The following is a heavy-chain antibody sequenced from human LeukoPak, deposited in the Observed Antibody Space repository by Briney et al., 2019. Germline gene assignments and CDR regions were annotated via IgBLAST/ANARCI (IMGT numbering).Heavy chain of an antibody. V-gene: IGHV3-66*01. CDR3: AADFYTSYHLGY. Sequence: GGSLRLPCAVSGFTVTVNYMSWVRQAPGKGLEWVSIIYRSGSISYADSVKGRFIISRDSSTNTLSLQMTSLRAEDTAVYYCAADFYTSYHLGYWGQGTLVTVSS. D-gene: IGHD3-16*01. CDR1: GFTVTVNY. J-gene: IGHJ4*02. CDR2: IYRSGSI.